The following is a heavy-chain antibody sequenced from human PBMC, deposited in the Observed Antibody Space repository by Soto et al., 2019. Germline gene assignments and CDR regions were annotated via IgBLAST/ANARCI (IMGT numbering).Heavy chain of an antibody. CDR3: ARDPKLDIVAMIAY. CDR2: TYYRSKWYN. D-gene: IGHD5-12*01. CDR1: GDSVSSSSAA. V-gene: IGHV6-1*01. Sequence: SQTLSLTCAISGDSVSSSSAAWSWIRQSPSRGLEGRGRTYYRSKWYNDYAVSVNSRITINPDTSKNQFSLHLNSVAPEDTAVYYCARDPKLDIVAMIAYWGKGTLVTVSS. J-gene: IGHJ4*02.